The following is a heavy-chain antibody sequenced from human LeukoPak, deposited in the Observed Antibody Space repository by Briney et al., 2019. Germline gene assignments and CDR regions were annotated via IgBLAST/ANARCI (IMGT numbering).Heavy chain of an antibody. CDR2: ISSTSSYI. CDR3: ARAFSATVVTPSY. V-gene: IGHV3-21*01. CDR1: GFTYSIYS. J-gene: IGHJ4*02. Sequence: PGGSLRLXCAASGFTYSIYSMNWVRQAPGKGLESVSSISSTSSYIYYADSVKGRFTISRDNAKNSLYLQMNSLRVEDTAVYYCARAFSATVVTPSYWGQGTLVTVSS. D-gene: IGHD4-23*01.